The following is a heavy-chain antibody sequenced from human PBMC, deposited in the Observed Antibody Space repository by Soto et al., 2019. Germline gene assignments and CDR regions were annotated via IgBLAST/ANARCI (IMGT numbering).Heavy chain of an antibody. CDR3: AKERGIVGPFGLDV. D-gene: IGHD1-26*01. J-gene: IGHJ6*02. V-gene: IGHV3-23*01. CDR1: GFTFRNYA. CDR2: TTGSGDHT. Sequence: EVQLLESGGGLVQPGGSLRLSCAASGFTFRNYAMRWVLQAPWKGLEWVFGTTGSGDHTYYADSVKGRFTISKDNSKKTLYLQMNSRRDDDTAVYYCAKERGIVGPFGLDVWGQGNTVNVSS.